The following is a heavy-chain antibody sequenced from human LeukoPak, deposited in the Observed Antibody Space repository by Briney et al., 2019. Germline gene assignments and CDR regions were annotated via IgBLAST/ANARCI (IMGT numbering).Heavy chain of an antibody. V-gene: IGHV3-23*01. Sequence: GGSLRLSCAASAFIFNNYAMSWVRQAPGKGLEWVSGINGNSEITYYADSVKGRLTISRDNSKNMLYLQMNSLRADDTAVYHCAKGSTIFKYDFWGQGALVTVSS. CDR2: INGNSEIT. CDR1: AFIFNNYA. D-gene: IGHD3-3*01. J-gene: IGHJ4*02. CDR3: AKGSTIFKYDF.